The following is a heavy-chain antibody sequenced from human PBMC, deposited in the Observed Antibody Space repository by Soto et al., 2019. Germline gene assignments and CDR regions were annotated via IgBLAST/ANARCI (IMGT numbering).Heavy chain of an antibody. J-gene: IGHJ4*02. V-gene: IGHV3-7*03. CDR2: IKQDGSEK. D-gene: IGHD3-22*01. CDR1: GFTFRSYW. Sequence: RLSCVASGFTFRSYWMSWVRQAPGKGLEWVANIKQDGSEKYYAVSVKGRCTISRNNARKTLYLQMNSLGEEDTAVYFCAKDGPNASSGYFSFKYWRQGAMVAVSS. CDR3: AKDGPNASSGYFSFKY.